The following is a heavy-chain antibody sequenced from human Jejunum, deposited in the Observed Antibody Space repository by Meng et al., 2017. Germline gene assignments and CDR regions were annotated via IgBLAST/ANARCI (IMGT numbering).Heavy chain of an antibody. CDR3: ARGYIYTSNDYFNM. Sequence: ASVMVFCNASCFLFTSSGFIWLRQAPGQGLEWMGWIITYSGNTDYAQNLQGRVTMTTDTSTNTAYMELRGLKSDDTALYYCARGYIYTSNDYFNMWGHGTMVTVSS. D-gene: IGHD3-16*01. V-gene: IGHV1-18*01. CDR1: CFLFTSSG. J-gene: IGHJ3*02. CDR2: IITYSGNT.